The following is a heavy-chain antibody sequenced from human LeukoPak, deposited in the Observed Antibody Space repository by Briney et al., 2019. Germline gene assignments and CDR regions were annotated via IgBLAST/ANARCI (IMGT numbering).Heavy chain of an antibody. D-gene: IGHD6-13*01. CDR1: GGTFSSYA. J-gene: IGHJ4*02. CDR2: IIPSCGTA. Sequence: ASVKVTCKDSGGTFSSYASSWVRQAPGQGLEWMGGIIPSCGTANYAQKLQGRVTITADESTSTAYMELSSLRSEDTAVHYCARDGQQLTSIDYWGQGTLVTVSS. V-gene: IGHV1-69*13. CDR3: ARDGQQLTSIDY.